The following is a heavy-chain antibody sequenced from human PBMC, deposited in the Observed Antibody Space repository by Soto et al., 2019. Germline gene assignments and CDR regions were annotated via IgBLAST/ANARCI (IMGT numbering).Heavy chain of an antibody. D-gene: IGHD4-4*01. CDR2: ISYDGSNK. J-gene: IGHJ6*02. Sequence: GGSLRLSCAASGFTFSSYGMHWVRQAPGKGLEWVAVISYDGSNKYYADSVKGRFTISRDNSKNTLYLQMNSLRAEDTAVYYCAKDDYSNLNYYYGMDVWGQGTTVTVSS. V-gene: IGHV3-30*18. CDR1: GFTFSSYG. CDR3: AKDDYSNLNYYYGMDV.